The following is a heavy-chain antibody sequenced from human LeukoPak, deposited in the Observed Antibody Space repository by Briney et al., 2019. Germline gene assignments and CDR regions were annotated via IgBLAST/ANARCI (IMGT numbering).Heavy chain of an antibody. CDR3: ARDQRITMVRGVISTRPFDY. V-gene: IGHV3-30*04. CDR2: ISYDGSNK. J-gene: IGHJ4*02. D-gene: IGHD3-10*01. CDR1: GFTFSSYA. Sequence: PGGSLRLSCAASGFTFSSYAMHWVRQAPGKGLEWVAVISYDGSNKYYADSVKGQFTISRDNSKNTLYLQMNSLRAEDTAVYYCARDQRITMVRGVISTRPFDYWGQGTLVTVSS.